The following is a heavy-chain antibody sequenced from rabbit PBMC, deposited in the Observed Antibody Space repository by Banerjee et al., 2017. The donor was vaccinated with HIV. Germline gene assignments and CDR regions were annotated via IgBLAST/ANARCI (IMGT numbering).Heavy chain of an antibody. CDR3: ARDLSYISGRGANDL. J-gene: IGHJ3*01. CDR2: INTSSANT. CDR1: GFSFSHRYV. V-gene: IGHV1S45*01. Sequence: QEQLEESGGDLVKPEGSLTLTCTASGFSFSHRYVMCWVRQPPGKGLEWIACINTSSANTVYATWAKGRFTISKTSSTTVTLQMTSLTAADTATYFCARDLSYISGRGANDLWGQGTLVTVS. D-gene: IGHD4-1*01.